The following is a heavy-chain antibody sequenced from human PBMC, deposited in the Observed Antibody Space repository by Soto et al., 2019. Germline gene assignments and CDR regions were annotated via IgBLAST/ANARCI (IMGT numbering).Heavy chain of an antibody. CDR1: GFTFSSYS. J-gene: IGHJ4*02. D-gene: IGHD3-10*01. V-gene: IGHV3-21*01. Sequence: GGSLRLSCAASGFTFSSYSMNWVRQAPGKGLEWVSSISSSSSYIYYADSVKGRFTISRDNAKNSLYLQMNSLRAEDTAVYYCARDRDNIPFHFDYWGQGTLVTVSS. CDR3: ARDRDNIPFHFDY. CDR2: ISSSSSYI.